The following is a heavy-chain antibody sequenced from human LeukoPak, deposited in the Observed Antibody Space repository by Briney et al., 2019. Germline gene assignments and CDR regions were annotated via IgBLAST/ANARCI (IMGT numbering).Heavy chain of an antibody. Sequence: GGSLRLSCAASGFTFSSYSMNWVRQAPGKGLEWVSYISSSSSTIYYEDSVKGRFTISRDNAKNSLYLQMNSLRDEDTAVYYCAREWHYDILTGYYPNYYYHGMDVWGQGTTVTVSS. CDR1: GFTFSSYS. CDR2: ISSSSSTI. D-gene: IGHD3-9*01. CDR3: AREWHYDILTGYYPNYYYHGMDV. J-gene: IGHJ6*02. V-gene: IGHV3-48*02.